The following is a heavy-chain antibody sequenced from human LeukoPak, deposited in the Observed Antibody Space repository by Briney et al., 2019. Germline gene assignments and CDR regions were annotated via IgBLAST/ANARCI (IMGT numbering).Heavy chain of an antibody. J-gene: IGHJ4*02. V-gene: IGHV3-53*01. CDR2: IYSGGST. Sequence: GGSLRLSCAASGFTVSSNYMSWVRQAPGKGLEWVSVIYSGGSTYYADSVKGRFTISRDNSKNTLYLQMNSLRAEDTAVYYCARAGCSGGNCYYSFDYWGQGTLVIVSS. CDR3: ARAGCSGGNCYYSFDY. CDR1: GFTVSSNY. D-gene: IGHD2-15*01.